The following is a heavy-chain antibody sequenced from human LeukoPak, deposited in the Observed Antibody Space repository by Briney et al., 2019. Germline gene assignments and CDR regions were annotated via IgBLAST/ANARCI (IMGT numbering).Heavy chain of an antibody. CDR3: AREGSGSWDS. J-gene: IGHJ4*02. CDR2: ISGSGGST. D-gene: IGHD3-10*01. Sequence: GGSLRLSCAASGFTFSSYAMDWVRQAPGKGLEWVSVISGSGGSTEYADSVKGRFTISRDESKNTLYLQMDSLRAEDTAVYYCAREGSGSWDSWGQGTLVTVSS. CDR1: GFTFSSYA. V-gene: IGHV3-23*01.